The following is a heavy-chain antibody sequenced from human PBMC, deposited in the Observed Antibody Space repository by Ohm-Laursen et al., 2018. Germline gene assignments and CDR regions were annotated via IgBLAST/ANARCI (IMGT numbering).Heavy chain of an antibody. D-gene: IGHD2/OR15-2a*01. CDR2: INHSGST. J-gene: IGHJ4*02. CDR3: ARNSTPSGLDY. Sequence: SETLSLTCAVYGGSLSGYYWNWIRQPPGKGLEWIGGIGEINHSGSTNYNPSLKSRVTISVDTSKNQFSLKLSSVTAADTAVYYCARNSTPSGLDYWGQGTLVTVSS. V-gene: IGHV4-34*01. CDR1: GGSLSGYY.